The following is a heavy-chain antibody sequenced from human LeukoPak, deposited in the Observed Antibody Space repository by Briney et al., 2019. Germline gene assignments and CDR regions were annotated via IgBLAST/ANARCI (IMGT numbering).Heavy chain of an antibody. J-gene: IGHJ3*02. CDR2: INPNSGGT. CDR1: GYTFTGYY. Sequence: ASVKVSCKASGYTFTGYYMYWVRQAPGQGLEWMGWINPNSGGTNYAQKFQGRVTMTRDTSISTAYMELSRLRSDDTAVYYCATQGIAAPGSGAFAIWGQGTMVTVSS. V-gene: IGHV1-2*02. D-gene: IGHD6-13*01. CDR3: ATQGIAAPGSGAFAI.